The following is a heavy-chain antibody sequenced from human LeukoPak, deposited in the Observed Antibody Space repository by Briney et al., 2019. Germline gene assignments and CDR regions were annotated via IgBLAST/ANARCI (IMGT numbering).Heavy chain of an antibody. V-gene: IGHV4-34*01. D-gene: IGHD6-13*01. Sequence: SETLSLTCAVYGGSFSGYYWSWIRQPPAKGLEWIGQINHSGSTNYNPSLKSRVTISVDTSKNQFSLKLSSVTAADTAVYYCARVTGYRIEDYFDYWGQGTLVTVSS. CDR2: INHSGST. CDR3: ARVTGYRIEDYFDY. CDR1: GGSFSGYY. J-gene: IGHJ4*02.